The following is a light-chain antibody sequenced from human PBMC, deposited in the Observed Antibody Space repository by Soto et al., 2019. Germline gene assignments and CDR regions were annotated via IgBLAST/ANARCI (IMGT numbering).Light chain of an antibody. CDR2: EVS. J-gene: IGLJ2*01. Sequence: QSALTQPASVSGSPGQSITISCTGTSSDVGGYNYVSWYQQHPGKAPKLMIYEVSNRPSGVSNRFSGSKSGNTASLTISGLQAEDGADYYCRSYTSSRVVFGGGTQLTVL. CDR1: SSDVGGYNY. CDR3: RSYTSSRVV. V-gene: IGLV2-14*01.